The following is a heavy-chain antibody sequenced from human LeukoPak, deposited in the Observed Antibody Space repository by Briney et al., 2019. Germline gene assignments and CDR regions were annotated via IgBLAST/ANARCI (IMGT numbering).Heavy chain of an antibody. J-gene: IGHJ4*02. D-gene: IGHD3-10*01. Sequence: GESLKISCKGSGYSFTSYWIAWVRQMPGKGLEWMWIIYPGDSDTRYSPSFQGQVTISADKSITTAYLQWSSLKASDTAMYYCARTYYYGSGSYYNVAYWGQGTLVTVSS. V-gene: IGHV5-51*01. CDR1: GYSFTSYW. CDR3: ARTYYYGSGSYYNVAY. CDR2: IYPGDSDT.